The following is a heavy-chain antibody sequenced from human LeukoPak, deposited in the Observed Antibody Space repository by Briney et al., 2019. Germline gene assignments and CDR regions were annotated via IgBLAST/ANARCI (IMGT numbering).Heavy chain of an antibody. D-gene: IGHD1-26*01. J-gene: IGHJ4*02. CDR3: ARGEGIVGSTGLSY. CDR2: INPNTDDT. V-gene: IGHV1-2*02. Sequence: ASVKVSCTASGYNLDGYYIHWVRQAPGQGLEWMAWINPNTDDTHFAQKFQDRVTLSRDNSISTAYLELRSLRYDDTAVYYCARGEGIVGSTGLSYWGQGTLVSVSS. CDR1: GYNLDGYY.